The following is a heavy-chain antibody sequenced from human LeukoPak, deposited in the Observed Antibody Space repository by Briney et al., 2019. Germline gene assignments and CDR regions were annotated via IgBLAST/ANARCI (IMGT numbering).Heavy chain of an antibody. J-gene: IGHJ4*02. CDR1: GFTFSDYY. CDR3: VKDMEGAAGTGAFDC. CDR2: ISSSGSTI. D-gene: IGHD6-13*01. V-gene: IGHV3-11*01. Sequence: PGGSLRLSCAAYGFTFSDYYMSWIRQAPGKGLEWVSYISSSGSTIYYADSVKGRFTISRDNAKNSLYLQMNSLRGEDTALYYCVKDMEGAAGTGAFDCWGQGTLVTVSS.